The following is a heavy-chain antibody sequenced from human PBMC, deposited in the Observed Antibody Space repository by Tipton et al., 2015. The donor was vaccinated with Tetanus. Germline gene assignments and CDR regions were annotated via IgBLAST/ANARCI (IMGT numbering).Heavy chain of an antibody. V-gene: IGHV4-61*01. CDR1: GASVSRSSHY. Sequence: GLVKPSETLSLTCTVSGASVSRSSHYWTWIRQPPGKELEWVGYVYYSGSTNYHPSLKGRLTISVDTSKNQFSLNLRSVITADTAVYYCARVKGTYNHYGLDVWGQGTTVTVAS. D-gene: IGHD3-10*01. CDR2: VYYSGST. J-gene: IGHJ6*02. CDR3: ARVKGTYNHYGLDV.